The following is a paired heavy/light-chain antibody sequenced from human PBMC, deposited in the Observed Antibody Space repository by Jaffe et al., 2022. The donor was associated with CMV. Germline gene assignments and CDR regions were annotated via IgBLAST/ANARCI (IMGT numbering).Heavy chain of an antibody. D-gene: IGHD2-15*01. CDR1: GYTFTSYD. Sequence: QVQLVQSGAEVKKPGASVKVSCKASGYTFTSYDINWVRQATGQGLEWMGWMNPNSGNTGYAQKFQGRVTMTRNTSISTAYMELSSLRSEDTAVYYCASTKIYCSGGSCWIDAFDIWGQGTMVTVSS. V-gene: IGHV1-8*01. CDR3: ASTKIYCSGGSCWIDAFDI. J-gene: IGHJ3*02. CDR2: MNPNSGNT.
Light chain of an antibody. J-gene: IGKJ3*01. CDR1: QSVLYSSNNKNY. CDR2: WAS. CDR3: QQYYSTPRT. V-gene: IGKV4-1*01. Sequence: DIVMTQSPDSLAVSLGERATINCKSSQSVLYSSNNKNYLAWYQQKPGQPPKLLIYWASTRESGVPDRFSGSGSGTDFTLTISSLQAEDVAVYYCQQYYSTPRTFGPGTKVDIK.